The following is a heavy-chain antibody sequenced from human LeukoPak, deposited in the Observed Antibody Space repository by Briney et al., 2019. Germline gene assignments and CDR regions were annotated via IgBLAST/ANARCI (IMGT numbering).Heavy chain of an antibody. Sequence: GGSLRLSCAASGFTFSNAWMSWVRQAPGKGLEWVGRIKSKTDGGTTDYAAPVKGRFTISRDDSKNTLCLQMNSLKTEDTAVYYCTTPRDYADIDYWGQGTLVTVSS. D-gene: IGHD4-17*01. J-gene: IGHJ4*02. V-gene: IGHV3-15*01. CDR1: GFTFSNAW. CDR3: TTPRDYADIDY. CDR2: IKSKTDGGTT.